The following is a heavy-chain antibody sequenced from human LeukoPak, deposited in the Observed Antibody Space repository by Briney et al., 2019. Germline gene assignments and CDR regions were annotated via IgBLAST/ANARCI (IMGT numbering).Heavy chain of an antibody. CDR3: ARLHSTWFDP. CDR2: IYTGGTV. CDR1: GFNVNRNY. V-gene: IGHV3-53*01. D-gene: IGHD2/OR15-2a*01. Sequence: GGSLRLSCTLSGFNVNRNYMGWVRQAPGKGLEWVSVIYTGGTVHYADSVKGRFTISRDNAKNSLYLQMNSLRAEDTAVYYCARLHSTWFDPWGQGTLVTVSS. J-gene: IGHJ5*02.